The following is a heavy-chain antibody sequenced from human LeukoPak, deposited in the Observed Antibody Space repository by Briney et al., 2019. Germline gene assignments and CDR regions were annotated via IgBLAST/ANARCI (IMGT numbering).Heavy chain of an antibody. Sequence: ASVKVSCKASGYSFTNYAMNWVRQAPGQGLEWMGWIHPSTGNPTYAQGFTGRFVFSLDTSVSTTYLQISSLKAEDTAVYFCARAFQSLGGLSLPDYWGQGALLTVSS. J-gene: IGHJ4*02. CDR1: GYSFTNYA. D-gene: IGHD3-16*02. CDR3: ARAFQSLGGLSLPDY. V-gene: IGHV7-4-1*02. CDR2: IHPSTGNP.